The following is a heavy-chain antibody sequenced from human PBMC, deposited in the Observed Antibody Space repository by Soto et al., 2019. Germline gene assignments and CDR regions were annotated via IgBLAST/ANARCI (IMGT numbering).Heavy chain of an antibody. V-gene: IGHV5-51*01. Sequence: GESLKISCQGSGYTFTNYWVAWVRQMPGKGLECMGIVFPGDSETRYSPSFQGQVTFSADQSTSTAFLKWNSLRASETAVYYCARRKLHCGGGSCYGNNELEYWGQGTKVTVYS. J-gene: IGHJ4*02. CDR3: ARRKLHCGGGSCYGNNELEY. D-gene: IGHD2-15*01. CDR1: GYTFTNYW. CDR2: VFPGDSET.